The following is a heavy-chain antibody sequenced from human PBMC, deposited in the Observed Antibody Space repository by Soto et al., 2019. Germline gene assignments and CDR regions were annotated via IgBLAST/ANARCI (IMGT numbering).Heavy chain of an antibody. CDR3: AKLRDYDFWSGDNWFDP. V-gene: IGHV3-23*01. CDR1: GFTFSSYA. D-gene: IGHD3-3*01. CDR2: MSGSGGST. J-gene: IGHJ5*02. Sequence: EVQLLESGGGLVQPGGSLRLSRAASGFTFSSYAMSWVRQAPGKGLEWVSAMSGSGGSTWYADSVKGRSTISRDNSKNTVYLQMNSLRVADTALYYCAKLRDYDFWSGDNWFDPWGQGTLVTVSS.